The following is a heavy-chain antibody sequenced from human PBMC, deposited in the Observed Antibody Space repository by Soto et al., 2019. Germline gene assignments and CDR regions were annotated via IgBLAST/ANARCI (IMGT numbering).Heavy chain of an antibody. Sequence: ASVKVSCKSSGYTFTSYYMHWVRQAPGQGLEWMGIINPSGGSTSYAQKFQGRVTMTRDTSTSTVYMELSSLRSEDTAVYYFASWGEVPAAYVGYYYYMDVWGKGTTVTVSS. D-gene: IGHD2-2*01. CDR1: GYTFTSYY. CDR2: INPSGGST. J-gene: IGHJ6*03. CDR3: ASWGEVPAAYVGYYYYMDV. V-gene: IGHV1-46*03.